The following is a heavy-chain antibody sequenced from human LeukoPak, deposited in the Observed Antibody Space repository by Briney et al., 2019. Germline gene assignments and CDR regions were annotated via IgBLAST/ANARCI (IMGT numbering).Heavy chain of an antibody. CDR3: AKDLDYYGSGIYPTDY. V-gene: IGHV3-30*02. CDR1: GFTFSSYG. CDR2: IRYDGSNK. D-gene: IGHD3-10*01. Sequence: GGSLKLSCAASGFTFSSYGMHWVRQAPGKGLEWVAFIRYDGSNKYYADSVKGRFTISRDNSKNTLYLQMNSLRAEDTAVYYCAKDLDYYGSGIYPTDYWGQGTLVTVSS. J-gene: IGHJ4*02.